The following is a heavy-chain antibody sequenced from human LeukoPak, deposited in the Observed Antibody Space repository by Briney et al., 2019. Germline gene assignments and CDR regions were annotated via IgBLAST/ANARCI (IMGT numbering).Heavy chain of an antibody. CDR2: ISSSGSTI. CDR1: GFTFSDYY. D-gene: IGHD2-2*01. V-gene: IGHV3-11*01. Sequence: PGGSLRLSCAASGFTFSDYYMSWIRQAPGKGLEWVSYISSSGSTIYYADSVKGRFTISRDNAKNSLYLQMNSLRAEDTAVYYCARGYCSNTSCHLLNGGYYYYYMDVWGKGTTVTVSS. J-gene: IGHJ6*03. CDR3: ARGYCSNTSCHLLNGGYYYYYMDV.